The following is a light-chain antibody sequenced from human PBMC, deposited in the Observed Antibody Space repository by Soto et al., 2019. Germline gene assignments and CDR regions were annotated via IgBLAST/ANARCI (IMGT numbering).Light chain of an antibody. CDR3: GTWDSISGGV. CDR1: SSNIGAGYD. J-gene: IGLJ1*01. Sequence: QSVLTQPPSVSGAPGQTITISCTGSSSNIGAGYDVHWYQQLPGRAPKLLIYGNNNRPSGVPDRFSGSKSGTSATLGITGLQTGDEADYYCGTWDSISGGVFGTGTKLTVL. V-gene: IGLV1-40*01. CDR2: GNN.